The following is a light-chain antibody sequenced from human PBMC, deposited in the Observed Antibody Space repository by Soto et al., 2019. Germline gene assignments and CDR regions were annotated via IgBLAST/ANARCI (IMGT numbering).Light chain of an antibody. Sequence: EIVMTQSPATLSVSPGERATLSCRASQSVSSNLAWSQQKPGQAPRILIYGASTRSTGIPARFSGSGCGTEFTLTISSLQSEDFGVYYCQQYNNWPPWTFGQGTKVEIK. CDR3: QQYNNWPPWT. V-gene: IGKV3-15*01. J-gene: IGKJ1*01. CDR1: QSVSSN. CDR2: GAS.